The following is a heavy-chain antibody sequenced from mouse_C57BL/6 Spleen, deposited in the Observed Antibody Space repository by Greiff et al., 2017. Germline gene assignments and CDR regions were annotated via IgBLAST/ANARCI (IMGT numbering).Heavy chain of an antibody. V-gene: IGHV1-15*01. CDR3: TRSEGTAQATTMDY. Sequence: VQLVESGAELVRPGASVTLSCKASGYTFTDYEMHWVKQTPVHGLEWIGAIDPETGGTAYNQKFKGKAILTADKSSSTAYMELRSLTSEDSAVYYCTRSEGTAQATTMDYWGQGTSVTVSS. CDR1: GYTFTDYE. CDR2: IDPETGGT. J-gene: IGHJ4*01. D-gene: IGHD3-2*02.